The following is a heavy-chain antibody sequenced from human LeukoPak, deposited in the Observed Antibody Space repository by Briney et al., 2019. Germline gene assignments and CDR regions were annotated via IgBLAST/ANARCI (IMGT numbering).Heavy chain of an antibody. J-gene: IGHJ6*03. V-gene: IGHV4-39*01. CDR1: GDSISSSNCY. CDR2: IYFSGGT. Sequence: SETLSLTCTVSGDSISSSNCYWGWIRQPPGKGLEWIGSIYFSGGTYYNASLKSRVTISVDTSKNQFSLKLGSVTAADTAVYFCARGRVSSSTWYSTYYYYFYMDVWGKGTTVTVSS. D-gene: IGHD6-13*01. CDR3: ARGRVSSSTWYSTYYYYFYMDV.